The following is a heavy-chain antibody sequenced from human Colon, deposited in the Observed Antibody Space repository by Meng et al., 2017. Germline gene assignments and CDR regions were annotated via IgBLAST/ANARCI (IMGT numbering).Heavy chain of an antibody. V-gene: IGHV6-1*01. Sequence: QPQLQQSGPGPVKPSQPPSLTCAISGDSVASKTAVWNWIRQSPSRGLEWLGRTYYRAKWNHDYAESLRGRITINPDTSNNQISLQLNSVTPEDTAVYYCTRGLEFYRFEYWGQGTLVTVSS. CDR3: TRGLEFYRFEY. CDR1: GDSVASKTAV. CDR2: TYYRAKWNH. D-gene: IGHD3-16*02. J-gene: IGHJ4*02.